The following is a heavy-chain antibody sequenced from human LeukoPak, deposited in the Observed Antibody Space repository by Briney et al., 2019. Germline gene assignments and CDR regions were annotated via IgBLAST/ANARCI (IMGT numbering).Heavy chain of an antibody. CDR1: GFTFSRYW. CDR3: ARAPLYSPVDY. J-gene: IGHJ4*02. Sequence: GGSLRLSCAVSGFTFSRYWMHWVRQAPGKGLVWVSRVNTDGNTANYADSVKGRFTVSRDNAKNTLYLQMNSLRAEDTAVYFCARAPLYSPVDYWGQGSLVTVSS. CDR2: VNTDGNTA. D-gene: IGHD5-18*01. V-gene: IGHV3-74*01.